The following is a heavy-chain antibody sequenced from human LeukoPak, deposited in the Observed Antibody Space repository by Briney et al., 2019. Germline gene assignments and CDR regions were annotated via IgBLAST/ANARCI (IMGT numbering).Heavy chain of an antibody. J-gene: IGHJ5*02. CDR3: ARVTLYDFWSGYYNWFDP. D-gene: IGHD3-3*01. CDR1: GGTFISYA. Sequence: SVKVSCKASGGTFISYAISWLRQAPGQGLEWMGGIIPIFGTANYAQKFQGRVTITADESTSTAYMELSSLRSEDTAVYYCARVTLYDFWSGYYNWFDPWGQGTLVTVSS. V-gene: IGHV1-69*13. CDR2: IIPIFGTA.